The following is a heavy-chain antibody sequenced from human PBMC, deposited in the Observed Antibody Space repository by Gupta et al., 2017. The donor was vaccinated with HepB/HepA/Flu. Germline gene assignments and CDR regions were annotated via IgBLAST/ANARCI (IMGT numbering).Heavy chain of an antibody. D-gene: IGHD3-10*01. CDR3: ARGSPPSGPDAYYI. CDR2: IDWDDDK. Sequence: QVTLRESGHALVKPPQTLTRTCTFYGFSLSNSGMCVSWIRQPPWKDQEWLARIDWDDDKYDSTALKTRLTISKDTSKIQVVLTMTNMDPVDKATYYWARGSPPSGPDAYYIWGQGTRVTVSS. J-gene: IGHJ3*02. V-gene: IGHV2-70*15. CDR1: GFSLSNSGMC.